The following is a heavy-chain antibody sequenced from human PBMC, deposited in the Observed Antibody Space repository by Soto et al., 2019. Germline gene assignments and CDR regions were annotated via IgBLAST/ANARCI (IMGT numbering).Heavy chain of an antibody. D-gene: IGHD3-22*01. CDR2: INPNSGGT. J-gene: IGHJ4*02. CDR3: ARDLLAYYYDSSGYHFDY. Sequence: ASVKVSCKASGYTFTGYYMHWVRQAPGQGLEWMGWINPNSGGTNYAQKFQGRVTMTRDTSISTAYMELSRLRSDDTAVYYCARDLLAYYYDSSGYHFDYWGQGTLVTVS. CDR1: GYTFTGYY. V-gene: IGHV1-2*02.